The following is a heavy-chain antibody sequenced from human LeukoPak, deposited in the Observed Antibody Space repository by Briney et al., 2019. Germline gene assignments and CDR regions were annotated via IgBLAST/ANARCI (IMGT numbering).Heavy chain of an antibody. CDR1: GFTFSSYG. Sequence: GGSLRLSCAASGFTFSSYGMHWVRQAPGKGLEWVAVISYDGSNKYYADSVKGRFTISRDNSKNTLYLQMNSLRAGDTAVYYCAKVGSIAAAALDYWGQGTLVTVSS. V-gene: IGHV3-30*18. D-gene: IGHD6-13*01. J-gene: IGHJ4*02. CDR2: ISYDGSNK. CDR3: AKVGSIAAAALDY.